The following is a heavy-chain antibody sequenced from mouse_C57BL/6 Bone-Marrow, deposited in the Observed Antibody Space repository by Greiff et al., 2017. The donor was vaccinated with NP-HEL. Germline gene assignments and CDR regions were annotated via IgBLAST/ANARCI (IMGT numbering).Heavy chain of an antibody. CDR2: IWSGGST. D-gene: IGHD1-1*01. CDR3: ARPPDHYYGSSPYYYAMDY. V-gene: IGHV2-2*01. Sequence: VKLKQSGPGLVQPSQSLSITCTVSGFSLTSYGVHWVRQSPGKGLEWLGVIWSGGSTDYNAAFISRLSISKDNSKSQVFFKMNSLQADDTAIYYCARPPDHYYGSSPYYYAMDYWGKGTSVTVSS. J-gene: IGHJ4*01. CDR1: GFSLTSYG.